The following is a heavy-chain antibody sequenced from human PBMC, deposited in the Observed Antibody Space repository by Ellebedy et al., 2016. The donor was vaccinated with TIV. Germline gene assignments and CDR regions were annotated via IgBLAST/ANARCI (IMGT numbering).Heavy chain of an antibody. CDR2: IHPPDSDT. J-gene: IGHJ4*02. V-gene: IGHV5-51*01. Sequence: GESLKISCKGSGYSLTSYWIGWVRQMPGKGLEWMAIIHPPDSDTRYSPSFQGQVTISADKSISTAYLQWSSLKASDTAMYYCARPAITADGFDYWGQGTLVTVSS. D-gene: IGHD6-13*01. CDR1: GYSLTSYW. CDR3: ARPAITADGFDY.